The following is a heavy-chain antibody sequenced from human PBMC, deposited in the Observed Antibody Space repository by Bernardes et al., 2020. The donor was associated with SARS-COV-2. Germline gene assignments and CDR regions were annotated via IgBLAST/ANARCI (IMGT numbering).Heavy chain of an antibody. Sequence: ASVKVSCKASGYTFPSYGISLVRQAPVQGLEWMGWISAYNGNTNYAQKLQGRVTMTTDTSTSTAYMGRRSLNSDDTAVYDCAREGWGSSCLYAFDIWGKGTMVTVSS. D-gene: IGHD2-2*01. CDR3: AREGWGSSCLYAFDI. CDR2: ISAYNGNT. J-gene: IGHJ3*02. CDR1: GYTFPSYG. V-gene: IGHV1-18*04.